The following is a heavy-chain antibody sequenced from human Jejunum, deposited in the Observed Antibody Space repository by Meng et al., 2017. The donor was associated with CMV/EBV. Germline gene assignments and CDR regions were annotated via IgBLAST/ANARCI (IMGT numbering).Heavy chain of an antibody. CDR3: ARDPSNTSGRYAYFDY. J-gene: IGHJ4*02. CDR1: GYPFTHHG. CDR2: ISCYNGDT. Sequence: QLQLVQAGAEVKKPGASVRVSCKASGYPFTHHGISWIRQAPGQGLEWMGWISCYNGDTNYAQKLQGRVTMTTDTSTNTAYMDLRSLRSDDTAVYYCARDPSNTSGRYAYFDYWGQGTLVTVSS. V-gene: IGHV1-18*01. D-gene: IGHD6-19*01.